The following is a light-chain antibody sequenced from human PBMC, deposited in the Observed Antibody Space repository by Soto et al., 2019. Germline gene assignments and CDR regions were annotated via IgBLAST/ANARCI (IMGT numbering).Light chain of an antibody. Sequence: QSALTQPASVSGSPGQSITISCTGTSSDVGGYNYVSWYQQHPGKAPKLMIYEVSNRPSGVSNRFSGSKSGNTASPTISGLQAEDEADYYCSSYTSSSTLYVFGTGTRSPS. J-gene: IGLJ1*01. CDR3: SSYTSSSTLYV. V-gene: IGLV2-14*01. CDR1: SSDVGGYNY. CDR2: EVS.